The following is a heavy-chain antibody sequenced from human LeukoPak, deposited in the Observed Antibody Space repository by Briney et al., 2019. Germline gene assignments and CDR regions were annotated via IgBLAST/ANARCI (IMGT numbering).Heavy chain of an antibody. J-gene: IGHJ4*02. CDR1: GFTFSSYW. D-gene: IGHD2-2*01. Sequence: GGSLRLSCAASGFTFSSYWMHWVRQAPGKGLVWVSRINTDGSSTSYADSVKGRFTISRDNAKNTLYLQMNSLRAEDTAVYYCARVHLGGVVVLAAPREWGQGTLVTVSS. V-gene: IGHV3-74*01. CDR2: INTDGSST. CDR3: ARVHLGGVVVLAAPRE.